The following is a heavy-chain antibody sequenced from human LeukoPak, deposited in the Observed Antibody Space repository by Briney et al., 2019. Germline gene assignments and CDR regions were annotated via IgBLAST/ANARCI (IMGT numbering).Heavy chain of an antibody. Sequence: PGRSLRLSCAASGFSPSSYGMNWVRQAPGKGLEWVGGIKFDGIQEFYADSVKGRFTVSKDTSKNTLHLQMDSLRAEDTAVYYCASGSLGHYYDSSGYEYWGQGTLVTVSS. CDR2: IKFDGIQE. V-gene: IGHV3-33*05. D-gene: IGHD3-22*01. CDR1: GFSPSSYG. J-gene: IGHJ4*02. CDR3: ASGSLGHYYDSSGYEY.